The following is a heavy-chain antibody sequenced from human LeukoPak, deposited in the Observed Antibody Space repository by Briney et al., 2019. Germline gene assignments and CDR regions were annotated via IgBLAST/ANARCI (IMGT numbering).Heavy chain of an antibody. D-gene: IGHD3-16*02. V-gene: IGHV4-38-2*01. CDR2: IYHSGST. Sequence: SETLSLTCAVSGYSISSGYYWGWIRQPPGKGLEWIGSIYHSGSTYYNPSLKSRVTISVDTSKNQFSLKLSSVTAADTAVYYCARLSMITFGGVIAAFDYWGQGTLVTASS. J-gene: IGHJ4*02. CDR3: ARLSMITFGGVIAAFDY. CDR1: GYSISSGYY.